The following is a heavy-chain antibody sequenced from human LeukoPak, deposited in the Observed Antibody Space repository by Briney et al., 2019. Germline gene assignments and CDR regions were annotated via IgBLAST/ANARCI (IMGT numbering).Heavy chain of an antibody. D-gene: IGHD6-13*01. J-gene: IGHJ4*02. CDR3: ARDGGTWGRYSSSWYPSTDY. V-gene: IGHV3-21*01. CDR2: ISSSSSYI. Sequence: GGSLRLSCAASGFTFSSYSMNWVRQAPGKGLEWVSSISSSSSYIYYADSVKGRFTISRDNAKNSLYLQMNSLRAEDTAVYYCARDGGTWGRYSSSWYPSTDYWGQGTLVTVSS. CDR1: GFTFSSYS.